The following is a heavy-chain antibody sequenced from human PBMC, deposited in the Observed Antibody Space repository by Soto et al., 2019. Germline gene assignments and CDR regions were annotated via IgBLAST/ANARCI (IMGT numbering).Heavy chain of an antibody. CDR3: ARAAYRSLWFLSH. D-gene: IGHD3-9*01. Sequence: SVKVSCKASGGTFSSYAISWVRQAPGQGLEWMGGIIPIFGTANYAQKFQGRVTITADESASTAYMELSGLRSDDTGVYYCARAAYRSLWFLSHWAQGTLVTVSS. J-gene: IGHJ4*02. CDR2: IIPIFGTA. CDR1: GGTFSSYA. V-gene: IGHV1-69*13.